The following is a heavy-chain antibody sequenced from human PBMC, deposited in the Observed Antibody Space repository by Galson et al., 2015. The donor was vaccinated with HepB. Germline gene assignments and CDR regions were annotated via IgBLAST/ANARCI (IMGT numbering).Heavy chain of an antibody. J-gene: IGHJ2*01. CDR1: GFSLSSTGMC. CDR2: IDWDDDK. D-gene: IGHD1-26*01. CDR3: ARSRYSGSSFDWYFDV. Sequence: PALVKPTQTLTLTCSFSGFSLSSTGMCVGWIRQPPGKALEWLALIDWDDDKFYNTSLKTRLTISKDTSKNQVGLTMTNIDPVDTATYYCARSRYSGSSFDWYFDVWGRGTLVAVSS. V-gene: IGHV2-70*01.